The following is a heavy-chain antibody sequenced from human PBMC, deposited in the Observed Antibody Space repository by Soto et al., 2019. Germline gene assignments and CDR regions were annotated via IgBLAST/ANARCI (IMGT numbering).Heavy chain of an antibody. V-gene: IGHV3-74*01. CDR2: INSDGSST. CDR3: ATLHPNYYGSGSVLIYYYYGMDV. CDR1: GFTFSSYW. D-gene: IGHD3-10*01. Sequence: HPGGSLRLSCAASGFTFSSYWMHWVRQAPGKGLVWVSRINSDGSSTSYADSVKGRFTISRDNAKNTLYLQMNSLRAEDTAVYYCATLHPNYYGSGSVLIYYYYGMDVWGQGTTVTVSS. J-gene: IGHJ6*02.